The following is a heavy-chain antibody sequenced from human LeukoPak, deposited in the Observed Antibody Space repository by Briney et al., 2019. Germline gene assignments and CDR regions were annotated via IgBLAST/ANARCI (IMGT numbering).Heavy chain of an antibody. CDR3: ARGHSSGWYVW. D-gene: IGHD6-19*01. Sequence: ASVKISCKASGGTFSSYAISWVRQAPGQGLEWMGWISAYDGNTNYAQKLQGRVTMTTDTSTSTAYMELRSLRSDDTAVYYCARGHSSGWYVWWGQGTLVTVSS. J-gene: IGHJ4*02. CDR2: ISAYDGNT. V-gene: IGHV1-18*01. CDR1: GGTFSSYA.